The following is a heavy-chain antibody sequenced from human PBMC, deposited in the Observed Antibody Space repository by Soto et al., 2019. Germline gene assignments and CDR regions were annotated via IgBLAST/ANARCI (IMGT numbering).Heavy chain of an antibody. CDR1: GGTFSSYT. Sequence: QVQLVQSGAEVKKPGSSVKVSCKASGGTFSSYTISWVRQAPGQGLEWMGRIIPILGIANYAQKFQGRVTITADKSTSTAYMELSSLRSEDTAVYYCARDTRAVAGSGFDYWGQGTLVTVSS. J-gene: IGHJ4*02. CDR2: IIPILGIA. V-gene: IGHV1-69*08. D-gene: IGHD6-19*01. CDR3: ARDTRAVAGSGFDY.